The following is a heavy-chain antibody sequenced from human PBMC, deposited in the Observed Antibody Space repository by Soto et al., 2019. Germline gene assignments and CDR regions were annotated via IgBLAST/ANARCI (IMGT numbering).Heavy chain of an antibody. CDR2: IFHSGST. Sequence: QVQLQESGPGLVKSSQTLSLTCSVSGGSIKSGDYYWSWVRQNSGKGLEWIGYIFHSGSTFYNPSLKSRTTISVDTSENQFSLRLSSVTAADTAVYYCARYYVISGWTFDSLGQGIQVTVSS. CDR3: ARYYVISGWTFDS. CDR1: GGSIKSGDYY. D-gene: IGHD3-9*01. V-gene: IGHV4-31*03. J-gene: IGHJ4*02.